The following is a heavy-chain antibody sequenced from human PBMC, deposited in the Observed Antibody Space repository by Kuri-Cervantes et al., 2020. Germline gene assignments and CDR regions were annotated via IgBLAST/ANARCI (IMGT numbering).Heavy chain of an antibody. D-gene: IGHD2-15*01. Sequence: LSLTCAASGFTFDDYTMHWVRQAPGKGLEWVSLISWDGGSTYYADSVKGRFTISRDNSKTSLYLQMNSLRTEDTALYYCAKDIRSVVVVGYGMDVWGQGTTVTVSS. CDR2: ISWDGGST. J-gene: IGHJ6*02. CDR1: GFTFDDYT. V-gene: IGHV3-43*01. CDR3: AKDIRSVVVVGYGMDV.